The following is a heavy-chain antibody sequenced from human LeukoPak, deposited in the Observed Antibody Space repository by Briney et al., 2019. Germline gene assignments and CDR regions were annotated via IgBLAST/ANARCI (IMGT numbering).Heavy chain of an antibody. Sequence: ASVKVSCKASGYIFTGYYMHWVRQAPGQGLEWMGWINPNSGGTNYAQKFQGRVTMTRDTSITTAYMELSRLRSDDTAVYYCARDISSGWYQRSDEFDYWGQGTLVTVSS. CDR3: ARDISSGWYQRSDEFDY. V-gene: IGHV1-2*02. D-gene: IGHD6-19*01. CDR1: GYIFTGYY. J-gene: IGHJ4*02. CDR2: INPNSGGT.